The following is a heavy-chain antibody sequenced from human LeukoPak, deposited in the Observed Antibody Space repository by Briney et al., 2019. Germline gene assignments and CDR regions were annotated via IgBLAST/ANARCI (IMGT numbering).Heavy chain of an antibody. CDR2: IYYSGRT. CDR1: GDSVSRSDSY. J-gene: IGHJ1*01. V-gene: IGHV4-39*01. CDR3: ARRLYYDSSGYLE. D-gene: IGHD3-22*01. Sequence: SETLSLTCTIFGDSVSRSDSYWDWIRQPPGKGLEWIGTIYYSGRTYYSPSLKSRVTLSIDMSNNQFSLILSSVTAADTALYFCARRLYYDSSGYLEWGQGTLVTVSS.